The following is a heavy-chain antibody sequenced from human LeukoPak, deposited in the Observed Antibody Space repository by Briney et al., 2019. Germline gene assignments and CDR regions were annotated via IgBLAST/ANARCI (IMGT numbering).Heavy chain of an antibody. Sequence: GGSLRLSCAVSGFTFSGYTMNWVRQAPGQGLEWVSSISSGSNYIYYADSVKGRFTISRDNAKNSLYLQMNSLGAEDTAVYYCARETHYDSSGYHNDYWGQGTLVTVSS. CDR2: ISSGSNYI. J-gene: IGHJ4*02. V-gene: IGHV3-21*01. CDR1: GFTFSGYT. CDR3: ARETHYDSSGYHNDY. D-gene: IGHD3-22*01.